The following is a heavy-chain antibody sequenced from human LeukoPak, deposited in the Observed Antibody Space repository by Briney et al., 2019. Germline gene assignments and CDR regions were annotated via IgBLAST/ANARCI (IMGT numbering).Heavy chain of an antibody. J-gene: IGHJ4*02. CDR2: IYYSGST. Sequence: SETLSLTCAVYGGSFSGYYWSWIRQPPGKGLELIGSIYYSGSTYYNPSLKSRVTISVDTSKNQFSLKLNSVTAADTAVYYCARDRFCSGRSCYHFDYWGQGTLVTVSS. V-gene: IGHV4-34*01. D-gene: IGHD2-15*01. CDR3: ARDRFCSGRSCYHFDY. CDR1: GGSFSGYY.